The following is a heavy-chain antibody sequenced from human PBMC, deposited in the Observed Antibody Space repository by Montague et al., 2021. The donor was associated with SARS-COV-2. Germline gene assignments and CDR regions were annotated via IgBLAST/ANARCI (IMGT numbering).Heavy chain of an antibody. CDR2: IYYSGST. V-gene: IGHV4-61*01. CDR1: GGSVNSGSYH. CDR3: ARELEIHDFLSGYYIGD. Sequence: ETLSLTCTVSGGSVNSGSYHWNWIRQPPGKGLEWIGYIYYSGSTSYNPSLKSRVTISLDTSKNQFSLNLTSVTAADTALYFCARELEIHDFLSGYYIGDWGQGTLVTVSS. D-gene: IGHD3-3*01. J-gene: IGHJ4*02.